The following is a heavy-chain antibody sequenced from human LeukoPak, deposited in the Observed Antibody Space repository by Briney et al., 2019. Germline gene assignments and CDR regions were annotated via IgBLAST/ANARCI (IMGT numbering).Heavy chain of an antibody. D-gene: IGHD2/OR15-2a*01. CDR1: GFTVSSNY. J-gene: IGHJ4*02. V-gene: IGHV3-53*04. Sequence: GGSLRLSCAASGFTVSSNYMSWVRQAPGKGLEWVSIIYSGGSTYYADSVKGRFTIFRHNSKNTLYLQMNSLRAEDTAVYYCARGVGAVSNIDYWGQGTLVTVSS. CDR2: IYSGGST. CDR3: ARGVGAVSNIDY.